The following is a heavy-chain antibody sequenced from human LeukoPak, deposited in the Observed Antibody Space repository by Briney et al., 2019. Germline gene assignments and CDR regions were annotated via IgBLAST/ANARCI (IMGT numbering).Heavy chain of an antibody. Sequence: PGGSLRLSCAASGFTFDDYAMHWVRQAPGKGLEWVSGISWNSGSIGYADSVKGRFTISRDNAKNSLYLQMNSLRAEDTALYYCAKDRRAVAGIAFDIWGQGTMVTVSS. D-gene: IGHD6-19*01. CDR3: AKDRRAVAGIAFDI. CDR2: ISWNSGSI. CDR1: GFTFDDYA. V-gene: IGHV3-9*01. J-gene: IGHJ3*02.